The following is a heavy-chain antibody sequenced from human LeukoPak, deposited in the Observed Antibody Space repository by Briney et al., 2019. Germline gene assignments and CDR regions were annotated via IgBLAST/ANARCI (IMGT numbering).Heavy chain of an antibody. J-gene: IGHJ6*02. Sequence: PSETLSLTCTVSGGSISSYDWSWIRQLLGRGLEGIGYIYYSGSTNYNPSLKSRVTISVDTSKNQFSLKLSSVTAADTAVYYCARFYGDYPFYYYYYYGMDVWGQGTTVTVSS. D-gene: IGHD4-17*01. V-gene: IGHV4-59*01. CDR1: GGSISSYD. CDR2: IYYSGST. CDR3: ARFYGDYPFYYYYYYGMDV.